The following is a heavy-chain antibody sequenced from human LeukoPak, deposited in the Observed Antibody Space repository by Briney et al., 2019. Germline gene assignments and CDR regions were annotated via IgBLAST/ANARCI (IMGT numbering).Heavy chain of an antibody. J-gene: IGHJ4*02. CDR2: INHSGST. V-gene: IGHV4-34*01. CDR3: ARRPKTGKNFDY. CDR1: GGSFSGYY. D-gene: IGHD7-27*01. Sequence: PSETLSLTCAVYGGSFSGYYWSWIRQPPGKGLEWIGEINHSGSTNYNPSLKSRVTISVDTSKNQFSLKLSSVTAADTAVYYCARRPKTGKNFDYWGQGTLVTVSS.